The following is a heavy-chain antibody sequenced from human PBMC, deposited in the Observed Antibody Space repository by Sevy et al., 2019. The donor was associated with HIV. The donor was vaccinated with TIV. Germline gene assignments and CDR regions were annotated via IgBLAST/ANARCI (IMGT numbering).Heavy chain of an antibody. Sequence: GGSLRLSCAASGFTFTNYDMHWVRQAPGRGLDWVAVISHDERYKNYAGSVKVRLTISRDNFKNTLFLQMDSLRPEDTAVYFCARLVSCGGDCYYLDSWGQGALVTVSS. CDR3: ARLVSCGGDCYYLDS. CDR2: ISHDERYK. J-gene: IGHJ4*02. D-gene: IGHD2-21*02. V-gene: IGHV3-30*04. CDR1: GFTFTNYD.